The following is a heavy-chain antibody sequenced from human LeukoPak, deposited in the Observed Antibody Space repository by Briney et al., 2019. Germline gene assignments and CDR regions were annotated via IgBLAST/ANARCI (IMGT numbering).Heavy chain of an antibody. CDR2: ISGGGGST. V-gene: IGHV3-23*01. J-gene: IGHJ4*02. Sequence: GGSLRLSCAASGFTFSSYAMSWVRQAPGKGLEWVSGISGGGGSTYYADSVKGRFTISRDNSKNTLYLQMNSLRVEDTAVYYCAKDETMVRGGSRPYWGQGTLVTVSS. CDR1: GFTFSSYA. CDR3: AKDETMVRGGSRPY. D-gene: IGHD3-10*01.